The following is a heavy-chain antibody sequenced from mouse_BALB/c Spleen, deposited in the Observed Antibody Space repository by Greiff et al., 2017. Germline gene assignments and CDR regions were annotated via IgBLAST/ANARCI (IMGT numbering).Heavy chain of an antibody. J-gene: IGHJ4*01. CDR1: GYTFTSYY. CDR2: INPSNGGT. D-gene: IGHD2-14*01. V-gene: IGHV1S81*02. CDR3: TRSKYRYDDYAMDY. Sequence: VKLMESGAELVRPGASVKLSCKASGYTFTSYYMYWVKQRPGQGLEWIGEINPSNGGTNFNEKFKSKATLTVDKSSSTAYMQLSSLTSEDSAVYYCTRSKYRYDDYAMDYWGQGTSVTVSS.